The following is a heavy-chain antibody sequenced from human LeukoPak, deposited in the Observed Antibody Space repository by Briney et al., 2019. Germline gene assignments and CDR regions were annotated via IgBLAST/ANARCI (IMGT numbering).Heavy chain of an antibody. CDR3: TTGTSKVRITMVRGVLDY. CDR2: IKSKTDGGTT. J-gene: IGHJ4*02. D-gene: IGHD3-10*01. CDR1: GFTFSNAW. Sequence: PGGSLRLSCAASGFTFSNAWMSWVRQAPGKGLEWVGRIKSKTDGGTTDYAAPVKGRFTISRDDSKNTLYLQMNSLKTEDTAVYYCTTGTSKVRITMVRGVLDYWGQGTLVTVSS. V-gene: IGHV3-15*01.